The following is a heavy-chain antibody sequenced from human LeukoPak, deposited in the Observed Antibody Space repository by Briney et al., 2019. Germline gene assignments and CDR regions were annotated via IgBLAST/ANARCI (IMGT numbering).Heavy chain of an antibody. V-gene: IGHV2-70*04. J-gene: IGHJ4*02. CDR1: GFSLTTREMR. CDR2: IDWDDDK. CDR3: ARDYVDSGSYFDH. D-gene: IGHD3-10*01. Sequence: SGPALVKPTQTLTLTCTFSGFSLTTREMRVSWIRQPPGRALEWLARIDWDDDKFYSTSLKTRLTISKDTSKNQVVLTMTNMDPVDTATYYCARDYVDSGSYFDHWGQGTLVTVSS.